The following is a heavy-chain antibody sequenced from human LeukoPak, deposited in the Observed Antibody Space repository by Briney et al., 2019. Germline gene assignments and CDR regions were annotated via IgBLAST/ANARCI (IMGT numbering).Heavy chain of an antibody. Sequence: PSETLSLTCAVSGGSISSSSYYWGWIRQPPGKGLEWIGSVYYRGNTYYNPSLKSRVTTSVDTSKNQFSLKLSSVTAADTAVYYCARGGRSSSWFSDYWGQGTLVTVSS. CDR3: ARGGRSSSWFSDY. CDR1: GGSISSSSYY. J-gene: IGHJ4*02. D-gene: IGHD6-13*01. V-gene: IGHV4-39*07. CDR2: VYYRGNT.